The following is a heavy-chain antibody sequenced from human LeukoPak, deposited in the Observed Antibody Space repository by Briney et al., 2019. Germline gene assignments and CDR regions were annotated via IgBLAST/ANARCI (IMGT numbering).Heavy chain of an antibody. V-gene: IGHV4-39*01. D-gene: IGHD3-10*01. CDR1: GGSISSSSYY. J-gene: IGHJ5*02. CDR2: MYYSGGT. CDR3: ARSSHYLSLGFDP. Sequence: PSEPLSLTCTVSGGSISSSSYYWGWIRQPPGKGPEWMWSMYYSGGTYFNPSLKSRVTISVDTSRNQFSLKLSSVTAADTAVFYCARSSHYLSLGFDPWGQGILVTVSS.